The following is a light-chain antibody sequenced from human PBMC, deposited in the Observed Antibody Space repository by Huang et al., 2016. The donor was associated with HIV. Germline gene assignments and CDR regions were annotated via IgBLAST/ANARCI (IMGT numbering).Light chain of an antibody. CDR2: AAS. V-gene: IGKV3-15*01. J-gene: IGKJ1*01. Sequence: EIVMTPSPATLSVSPGERATLSCRASQSVSSNLAWYQEKPGQAPRLLIYAASTRATGIPARVSGSGSGTEFTLTISSLQSEDFAVYYCQQYNNWRRTFGQGTKVEIK. CDR1: QSVSSN. CDR3: QQYNNWRRT.